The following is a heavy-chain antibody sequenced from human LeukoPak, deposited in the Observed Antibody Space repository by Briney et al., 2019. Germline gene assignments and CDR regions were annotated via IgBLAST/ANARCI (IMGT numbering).Heavy chain of an antibody. J-gene: IGHJ3*02. V-gene: IGHV4-59*01. CDR2: IYYSGST. CDR3: ARRLLPHGPYAFDI. CDR1: GGSISSYY. D-gene: IGHD5-12*01. Sequence: PSETLSLTCTVSGGSISSYYWSWIRQPPGKGLEWIGYIYYSGSTNYNPSLTSRATISVDPSKNQFSLKLSSVTAADTAVYYCARRLLPHGPYAFDIWGQGTMVTVSS.